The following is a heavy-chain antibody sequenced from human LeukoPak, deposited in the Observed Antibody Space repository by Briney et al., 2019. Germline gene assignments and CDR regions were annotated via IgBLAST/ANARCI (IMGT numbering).Heavy chain of an antibody. CDR3: TRERYGSAYYGY. J-gene: IGHJ4*02. CDR2: ISGSGGST. V-gene: IGHV3-23*01. D-gene: IGHD3-22*01. CDR1: GFTFSSYA. Sequence: GGSLRLSCAASGFTFSSYAMSWVRQAPGKGLEWVSAISGSGGSTYYADSVKGRFTISRDNSKNTLYLQMNSLKTEDTAVYYCTRERYGSAYYGYWGQGILVTVSS.